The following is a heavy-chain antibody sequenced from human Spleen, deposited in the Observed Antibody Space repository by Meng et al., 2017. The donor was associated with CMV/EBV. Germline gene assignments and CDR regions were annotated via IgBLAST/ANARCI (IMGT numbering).Heavy chain of an antibody. Sequence: GESLKISCAASGIDFSNHIMNWVRQAPGNGLEWVSSISGSSTYTHYVDSVKGLFPISRDNARNSLYLQMYGLRAEDTAVYYCARDIAAAGTYYYFFAMDVWGQGTTVTVSS. J-gene: IGHJ6*02. D-gene: IGHD6-13*01. CDR2: ISGSSTYT. CDR1: GIDFSNHI. CDR3: ARDIAAAGTYYYFFAMDV. V-gene: IGHV3-21*01.